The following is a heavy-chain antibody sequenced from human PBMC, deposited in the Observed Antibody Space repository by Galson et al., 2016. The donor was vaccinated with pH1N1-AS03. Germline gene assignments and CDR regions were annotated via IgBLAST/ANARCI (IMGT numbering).Heavy chain of an antibody. J-gene: IGHJ4*01. V-gene: IGHV3-15*01. CDR1: GFTFNNTR. D-gene: IGHD5-18*01. Sequence: SLRLSCAGSGFTFNNTRMSWVRQAPGEGLEWVGRIKSKTDGGTTEYAAPVKGRFTISRDDSRDTLHLQMNSLKTEDSALYYCVTGGNNFGHEYWGQGTLVTVSS. CDR3: VTGGNNFGHEY. CDR2: IKSKTDGGTT.